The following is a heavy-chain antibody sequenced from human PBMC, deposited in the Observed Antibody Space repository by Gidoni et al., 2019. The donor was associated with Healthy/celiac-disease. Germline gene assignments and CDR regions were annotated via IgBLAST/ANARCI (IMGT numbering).Heavy chain of an antibody. CDR3: ATGDLVGATIHYMDV. Sequence: QVRLVESGGGEVQPGRSLRLSCAAYGFHFSSDGLHWVRQAPGKGLEWVAVISYDGSNKYYADSVKGRFTISRDNSKNTLYLQMNSLRAEDTAVYYCATGDLVGATIHYMDVWGKGTTVTVSS. CDR1: GFHFSSDG. D-gene: IGHD1-26*01. V-gene: IGHV3-30*03. J-gene: IGHJ6*03. CDR2: ISYDGSNK.